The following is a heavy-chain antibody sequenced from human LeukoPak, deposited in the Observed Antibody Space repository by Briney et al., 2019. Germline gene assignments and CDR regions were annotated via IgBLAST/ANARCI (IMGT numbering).Heavy chain of an antibody. Sequence: GGSLRLSCAASGFTFSRYGMHWVRQAPGKGLEWVTAISYDGSNKYYADSVKGRFTISRDNAKNSLYLQMNSLRAGDTAVYYCARTIEMATISYFDYWGQGTLVTVSS. CDR3: ARTIEMATISYFDY. J-gene: IGHJ4*02. CDR1: GFTFSRYG. CDR2: ISYDGSNK. V-gene: IGHV3-30*04. D-gene: IGHD5-24*01.